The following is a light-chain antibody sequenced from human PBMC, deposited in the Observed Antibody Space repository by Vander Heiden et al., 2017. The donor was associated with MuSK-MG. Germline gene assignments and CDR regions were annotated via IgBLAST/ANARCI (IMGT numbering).Light chain of an antibody. Sequence: DIVMTQSPVSLSLSLGGRATINSKASQSLVHSDYHKEFLAWYQQKPGQPPKLLISWASTRESGVPNRFSGSGSGTKFTLTISNLQAEDVAVYYCQKDLYSPLTFGRGTKVDIK. V-gene: IGKV4-1*01. CDR2: WAS. CDR3: QKDLYSPLT. CDR1: QSLVHSDYHKEF. J-gene: IGKJ3*01.